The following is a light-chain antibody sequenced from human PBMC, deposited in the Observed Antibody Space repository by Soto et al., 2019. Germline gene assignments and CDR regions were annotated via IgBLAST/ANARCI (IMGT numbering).Light chain of an antibody. CDR1: QSLSTW. J-gene: IGKJ4*01. V-gene: IGKV1-5*03. Sequence: DIQMTQSPSTLSASVGDRVTITCRASQSLSTWLAWYQQKPGKAPKLLIYKASSLESGVPSRFSGSRSGTEFTLTISSLQPDDFATYYCQQYNTYPLTFGGGTTVEIK. CDR3: QQYNTYPLT. CDR2: KAS.